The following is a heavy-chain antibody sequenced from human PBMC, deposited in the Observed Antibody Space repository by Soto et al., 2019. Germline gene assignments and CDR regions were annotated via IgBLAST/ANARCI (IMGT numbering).Heavy chain of an antibody. CDR1: GFTFSDYY. CDR2: MSSSSSYT. D-gene: IGHD3-22*01. CDR3: ARDGHYDSSGYYHESTLGDY. J-gene: IGHJ4*02. Sequence: GGSLRLSCAASGFTFSDYYMSWIRQAPGNGLEWVSYMSSSSSYTNYAENVKGRYNISRDNAKNSVYLQMNSLRTEYTAVYYCARDGHYDSSGYYHESTLGDYWGQGT. V-gene: IGHV3-11*05.